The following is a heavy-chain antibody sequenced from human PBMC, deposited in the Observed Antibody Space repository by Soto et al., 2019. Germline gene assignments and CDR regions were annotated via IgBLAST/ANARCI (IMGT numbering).Heavy chain of an antibody. CDR2: ISGSDGKT. CDR1: VFSFGSFA. V-gene: IGHV3-23*01. CDR3: AKWSYLDY. Sequence: GGSLRLACTTSVFSFGSFAMTWVRQAPGKGLEWVATISGSDGKTYYADSVKGRFSISRDTSRNTLYLQMSSLRADDTAIYYCAKWSYLDYWGQGTRVTVSS. J-gene: IGHJ4*02. D-gene: IGHD3-3*01.